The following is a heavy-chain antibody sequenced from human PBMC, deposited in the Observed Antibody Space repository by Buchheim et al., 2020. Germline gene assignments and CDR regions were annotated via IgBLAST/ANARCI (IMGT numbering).Heavy chain of an antibody. D-gene: IGHD3-10*01. CDR2: IWYDGSNK. CDR1: GFTFSSYG. V-gene: IGHV3-33*01. CDR3: ARDPSRITMVRGVIINYGMDV. J-gene: IGHJ6*02. Sequence: QVQLVESGGGVVQPGRSLRLSCAASGFTFSSYGMHWVRQAPGKGLEWVAVIWYDGSNKYYADSVKGRFTISRDNSKNTLYLQMNSLRAEDTAVYYCARDPSRITMVRGVIINYGMDVWGQGTT.